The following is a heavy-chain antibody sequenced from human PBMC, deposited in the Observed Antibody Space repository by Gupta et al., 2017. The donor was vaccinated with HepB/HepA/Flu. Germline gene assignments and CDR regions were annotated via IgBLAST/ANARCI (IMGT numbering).Heavy chain of an antibody. J-gene: IGHJ6*02. V-gene: IGHV4-34*01. CDR3: ARGSPDWVKYGMDV. D-gene: IGHD1-14*01. CDR1: GGSFSGYY. CDR2: INHSGST. Sequence: QVQLQQWGAGLLTPSETLSLTCAVYGGSFSGYYWSWIRQPPGKGLEWIGEINHSGSTNYNPSLKSRVTISVDTSKNQFSLKLSSVTAADTAVYYCARGSPDWVKYGMDVWGQGTTVTVSS.